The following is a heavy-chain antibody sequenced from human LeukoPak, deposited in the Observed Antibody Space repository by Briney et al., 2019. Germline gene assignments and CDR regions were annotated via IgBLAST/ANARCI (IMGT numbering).Heavy chain of an antibody. J-gene: IGHJ4*02. D-gene: IGHD5-18*01. V-gene: IGHV4-30-4*01. CDR2: IYYSGST. Sequence: SETLSLTCTVSGGSISSGDYYWSWIRQPPGKGLEWIGYIYYSGSTYYNPSLKSRVTISVDTSKNQLSLKLSSVTAADTAVYYCARDQLGTSSYVWGQGTLVTVSS. CDR3: ARDQLGTSSYV. CDR1: GGSISSGDYY.